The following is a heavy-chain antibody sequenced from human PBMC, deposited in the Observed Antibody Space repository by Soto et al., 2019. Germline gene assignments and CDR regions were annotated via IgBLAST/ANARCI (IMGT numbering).Heavy chain of an antibody. V-gene: IGHV4-4*07. D-gene: IGHD1-26*01. CDR3: AREGAGGFGMDG. CDR1: GGSIRSYY. Sequence: SETLSLTCTVSGGSIRSYYWSWIRQPAGKPLEWIGRIYTSGTTNYNPSLKRRVTIFVDTSKNQFSLTLSSVTAAETAVYYCAREGAGGFGMDGWGQGTTVTVSS. CDR2: IYTSGTT. J-gene: IGHJ6*02.